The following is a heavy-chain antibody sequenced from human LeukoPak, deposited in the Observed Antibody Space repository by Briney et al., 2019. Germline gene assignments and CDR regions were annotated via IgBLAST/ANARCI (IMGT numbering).Heavy chain of an antibody. Sequence: SETLSLTCTVSGGSISSSSYYWGWIRQPPGTGLEWIGSIYYSGSTYYNPSLKSRVTISVDTSKNQFSLKLSSVTAADTAVYSCARNPSNSGSYQIFDYWGQGTLVTVSS. CDR3: ARNPSNSGSYQIFDY. D-gene: IGHD1-26*01. J-gene: IGHJ4*01. CDR2: IYYSGST. CDR1: GGSISSSSYY. V-gene: IGHV4-39*07.